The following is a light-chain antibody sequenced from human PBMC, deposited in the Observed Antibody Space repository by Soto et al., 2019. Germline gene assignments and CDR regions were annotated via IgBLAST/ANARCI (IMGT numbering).Light chain of an antibody. Sequence: IQLTHSPSSLSASVGDRVTITCRASQGVSSYLAWYQQKPGKAPKLLIYAASTLQSGVPSRFSGRGSGTDFTLTVSSLQPEDFATYYCQQLNAYPRTFGQGTRLENK. CDR2: AAS. J-gene: IGKJ5*01. V-gene: IGKV1-9*01. CDR3: QQLNAYPRT. CDR1: QGVSSY.